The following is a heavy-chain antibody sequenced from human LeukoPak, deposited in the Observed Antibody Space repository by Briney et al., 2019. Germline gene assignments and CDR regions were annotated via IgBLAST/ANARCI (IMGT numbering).Heavy chain of an antibody. D-gene: IGHD2-15*01. CDR1: GGSISSYY. J-gene: IGHJ5*02. CDR2: IYYSGST. CDR3: ARDGRPCSGGSCKGGWFDP. Sequence: SETLSLTCTVSGGSISSYYWSWIRQPPGKGLEWIGYIYYSGSTNYNPSLKSRVTISVDTSKNQFSLKLGSVTAADTAVYYCARDGRPCSGGSCKGGWFDPWGQGTLVTVSS. V-gene: IGHV4-59*01.